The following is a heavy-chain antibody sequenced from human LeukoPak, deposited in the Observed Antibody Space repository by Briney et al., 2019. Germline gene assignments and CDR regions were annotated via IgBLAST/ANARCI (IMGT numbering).Heavy chain of an antibody. CDR3: ARDRWYAFDY. CDR1: GYTFTVNG. CDR2: ISANSGDT. V-gene: IGHV1-18*01. J-gene: IGHJ4*02. D-gene: IGHD6-13*01. Sequence: ASVKVSCKASGYTFTVNGISWMRQAPGQGLEWLGWISANSGDTNYAEQFQGRLTLATDTYTSTAYMELRSLRDDDTAVYYCARDRWYAFDYWGQGTLVTVSS.